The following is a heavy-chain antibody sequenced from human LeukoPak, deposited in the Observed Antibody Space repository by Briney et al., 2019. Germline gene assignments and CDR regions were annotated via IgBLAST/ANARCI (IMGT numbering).Heavy chain of an antibody. CDR1: GFTFSSYA. D-gene: IGHD3-10*01. Sequence: PGGSLRLSCAASGFTFSSYAMSWVRQAPGKGLEWVSAISGSGGSTYYADSVKGRFTISRDNSKNTLYLQMNSLRAEDTAVYYYAKNPLLWFGPPSEYYFDYWGQGTLVTVSS. J-gene: IGHJ4*02. CDR3: AKNPLLWFGPPSEYYFDY. V-gene: IGHV3-23*01. CDR2: ISGSGGST.